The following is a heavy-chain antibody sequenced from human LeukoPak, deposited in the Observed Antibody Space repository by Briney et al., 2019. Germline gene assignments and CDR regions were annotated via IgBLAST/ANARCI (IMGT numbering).Heavy chain of an antibody. CDR3: ARGRVSSSTWYSTYYYFFYMDF. Sequence: SETLSLTCTVSGGSISTSNYYWGWVRQPPGKGLEWIGNIFYSDSTYYSPSLKSRVTISLDTSRNQFSLKLNSVTAADTAVYFCARGRVSSSTWYSTYYYFFYMDFWGKGTTVTVSS. V-gene: IGHV4-39*07. D-gene: IGHD4-11*01. J-gene: IGHJ6*03. CDR2: IFYSDST. CDR1: GGSISTSNYY.